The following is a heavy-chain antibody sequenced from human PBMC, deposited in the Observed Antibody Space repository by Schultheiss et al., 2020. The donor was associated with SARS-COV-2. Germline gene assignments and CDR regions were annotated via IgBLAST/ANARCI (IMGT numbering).Heavy chain of an antibody. D-gene: IGHD2-2*01. J-gene: IGHJ4*02. CDR1: GFTFSSYG. V-gene: IGHV3-30*03. Sequence: GGSLRLSCAASGFTFSSYGMHWVRQAPGKGLEWVAVISYDGSNKYYADSVKGRFTISRDNSKNTLYLQMNSLRAEDTAVYYCARVHCSSTSCYYYFDYWGQGTLVTVSS. CDR3: ARVHCSSTSCYYYFDY. CDR2: ISYDGSNK.